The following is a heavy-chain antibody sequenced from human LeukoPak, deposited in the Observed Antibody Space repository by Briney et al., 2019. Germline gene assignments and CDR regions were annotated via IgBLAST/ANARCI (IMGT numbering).Heavy chain of an antibody. D-gene: IGHD6-19*01. J-gene: IGHJ3*02. Sequence: GASVKVSCKASGGTFSSYAISWVRQAPGQGLEWMGRIIPILGIANYAQKFQGRVTITADKSTSTAYMELSSLRSEDTAVYYCAREETVAGKRDAFDIWGQGTMDTVSS. CDR3: AREETVAGKRDAFDI. CDR1: GGTFSSYA. V-gene: IGHV1-69*04. CDR2: IIPILGIA.